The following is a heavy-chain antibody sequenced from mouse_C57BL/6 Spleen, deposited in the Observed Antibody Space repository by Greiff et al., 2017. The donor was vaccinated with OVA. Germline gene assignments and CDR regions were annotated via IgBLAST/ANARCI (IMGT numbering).Heavy chain of an antibody. CDR3: TKKLWYFDV. J-gene: IGHJ1*03. CDR1: GYTFADYE. CDR2: IDPETGGT. V-gene: IGHV1-15*01. Sequence: VQLVESGAELVRPGASVTLSCKASGYTFADYEMHWVKQTPVHGLEWIGAIDPETGGTAYNQKFKGKAILTADKSSSTAYMELRSLTSEDSAVYYCTKKLWYFDVWGTGTTVTVSS.